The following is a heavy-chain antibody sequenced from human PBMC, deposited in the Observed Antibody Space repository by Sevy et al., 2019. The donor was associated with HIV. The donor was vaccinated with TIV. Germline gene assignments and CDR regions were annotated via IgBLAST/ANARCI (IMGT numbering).Heavy chain of an antibody. V-gene: IGHV1-18*04. CDR1: GYTFTSYG. CDR2: ISTYNGNT. D-gene: IGHD3-22*01. J-gene: IGHJ4*02. Sequence: ASVKVSCKASGYTFTSYGISWVRQAPGQGLEWMGWISTYNGNTKYAQKLQGRVTMTTDTSTSKAYMELRSLRSEDTAVYYCARDFGGDYYDSSAYHLDYWGQGTLVTVSS. CDR3: ARDFGGDYYDSSAYHLDY.